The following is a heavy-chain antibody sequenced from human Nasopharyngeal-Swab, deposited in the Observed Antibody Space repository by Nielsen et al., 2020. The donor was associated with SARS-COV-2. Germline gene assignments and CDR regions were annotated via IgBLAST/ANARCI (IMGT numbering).Heavy chain of an antibody. CDR1: CYTFTSYG. V-gene: IGHV1-18*04. J-gene: IGHJ4*02. CDR3: ARLSVVVVATDFDY. CDR2: ISAYNGNT. Sequence: ASVKVSCKASCYTFTSYGISWVRQAPGQGLEWMGWISAYNGNTNYAQKLQGRVTMTTDTSTSTAYMELRSLSSDDTAVYYCARLSVVVVATDFDYWGQGTLVTVSS. D-gene: IGHD2-15*01.